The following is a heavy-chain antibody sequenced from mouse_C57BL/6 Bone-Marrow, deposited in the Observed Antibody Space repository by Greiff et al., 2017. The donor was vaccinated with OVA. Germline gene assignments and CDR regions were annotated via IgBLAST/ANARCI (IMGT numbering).Heavy chain of an antibody. D-gene: IGHD1-1*01. V-gene: IGHV5-6*01. CDR1: GFTFSSYG. CDR2: ISSGGSYT. Sequence: EVKLMESGGDLVKPGGSLKLSCAASGFTFSSYGMSWVRQTPDKRLEWVATISSGGSYTYYPDSVKGRFTISRDNAKNTLYLQMSSLKSEDTAMYYCARPPFTTVVPYWYFDVWGTGTTVTVSS. J-gene: IGHJ1*03. CDR3: ARPPFTTVVPYWYFDV.